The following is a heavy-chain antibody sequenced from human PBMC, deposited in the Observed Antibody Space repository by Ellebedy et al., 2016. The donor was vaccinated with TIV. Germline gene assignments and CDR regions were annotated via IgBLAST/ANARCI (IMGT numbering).Heavy chain of an antibody. V-gene: IGHV3-23*01. CDR3: AKAVAVGGFYYYGMDV. Sequence: GESLKISCAASGFTFSSYAMSWVRQAPGKGLEWVSGISATGLPTYYADSVKGRLTISRDNSKNTLYLQINSLRGEDTAVYYCAKAVAVGGFYYYGMDVWGQGTTVTVSS. J-gene: IGHJ6*02. D-gene: IGHD6-19*01. CDR1: GFTFSSYA. CDR2: ISATGLPT.